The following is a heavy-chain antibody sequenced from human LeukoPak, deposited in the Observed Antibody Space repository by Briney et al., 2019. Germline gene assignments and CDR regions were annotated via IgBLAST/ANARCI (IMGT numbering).Heavy chain of an antibody. CDR3: ARVGGRYYDFWSGSKAGYYDY. J-gene: IGHJ4*02. V-gene: IGHV3-48*04. D-gene: IGHD3-3*01. CDR1: GFTFSSYS. Sequence: GGSLRLSCAASGFTFSSYSMNWVRQAPGKGLEWVSYISSSSSTIYYADSVKGRFTISRDNAKNSLYLQMNSLRAEDTAVYYCARVGGRYYDFWSGSKAGYYDYWGQGILVTVSS. CDR2: ISSSSSTI.